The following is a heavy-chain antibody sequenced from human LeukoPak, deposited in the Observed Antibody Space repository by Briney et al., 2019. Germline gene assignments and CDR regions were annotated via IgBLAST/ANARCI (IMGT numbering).Heavy chain of an antibody. CDR3: ARGGLMVRGVPYYYYMDV. Sequence: ASVKVSCKASGGTFSSYAISWVRQAPGQGLEWMGWINPNSGGTNYAQKFQGRVTMTRDTSISTAYMELSRLRSDDTAVYYCARGGLMVRGVPYYYYMDVWGKGTTVTISS. CDR1: GGTFSSYA. CDR2: INPNSGGT. D-gene: IGHD3-10*01. J-gene: IGHJ6*03. V-gene: IGHV1-2*02.